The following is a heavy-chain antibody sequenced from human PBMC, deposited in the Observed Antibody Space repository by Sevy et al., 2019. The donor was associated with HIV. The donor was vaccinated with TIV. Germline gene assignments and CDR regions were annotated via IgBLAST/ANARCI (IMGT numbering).Heavy chain of an antibody. CDR2: ISYDGSNK. Sequence: GGSLRLSCAASGFTFSSYAMHWVRQAPGEGLEWVAVISYDGSNKYYADSVKGRFTISRDNSKNTLYLQMNSLRAEDTAVYYCARAGGGYWGQGTLVTVSS. V-gene: IGHV3-30*04. J-gene: IGHJ4*02. CDR1: GFTFSSYA. CDR3: ARAGGGY. D-gene: IGHD3-16*01.